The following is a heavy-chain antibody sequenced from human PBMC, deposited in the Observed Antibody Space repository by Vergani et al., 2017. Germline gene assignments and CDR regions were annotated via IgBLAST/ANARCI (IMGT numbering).Heavy chain of an antibody. CDR2: INSDGSST. J-gene: IGHJ6*02. V-gene: IGHV3-74*01. CDR3: ARAGYSYGRGGLYYYHGMDV. D-gene: IGHD5-18*01. CDR1: GFTFSSYW. Sequence: EVQLVESGGGLVQPGGSLRLSCAASGFTFSSYWMHWVRQAPGKGLVWVARINSDGSSTSYADSVKGRFTISRDNAKNTLYLQMNSLRAEDTAVYYCARAGYSYGRGGLYYYHGMDVWGQGTTVTVSS.